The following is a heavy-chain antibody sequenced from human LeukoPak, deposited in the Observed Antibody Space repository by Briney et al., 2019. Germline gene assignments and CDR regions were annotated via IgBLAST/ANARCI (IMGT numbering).Heavy chain of an antibody. V-gene: IGHV4-59*01. Sequence: SETLSLTCTVSGGSISNYYWSWIRQPPGKGLEWIGYIYYSRSTIYNPSLKSRVTISLETSKNQFSLKLTSVTAADTAVYYCARGIAVAGTRYFDYWGQGTLVTVSS. D-gene: IGHD6-19*01. CDR1: GGSISNYY. CDR3: ARGIAVAGTRYFDY. CDR2: IYYSRST. J-gene: IGHJ4*02.